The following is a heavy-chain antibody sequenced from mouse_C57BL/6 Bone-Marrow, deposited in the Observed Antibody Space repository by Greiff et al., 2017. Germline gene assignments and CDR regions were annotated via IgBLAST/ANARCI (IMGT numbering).Heavy chain of an antibody. J-gene: IGHJ4*01. V-gene: IGHV5-15*01. CDR2: ISHLAYSI. CDR3: ARLRLLRSYAMDD. Sequence: DVMLVESGGGLVQPGGSLKLSCAASGFTFSDYGMAWVRQAPRKGPEWVAFISHLAYSIYYADTVTGRFTISRANAKNTLFLEMQSLRSEDTAMYYCARLRLLRSYAMDDWGQGTSVTVSS. CDR1: GFTFSDYG. D-gene: IGHD1-1*01.